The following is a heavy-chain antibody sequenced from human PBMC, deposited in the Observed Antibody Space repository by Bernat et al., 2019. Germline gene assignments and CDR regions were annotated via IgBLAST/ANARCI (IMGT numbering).Heavy chain of an antibody. CDR1: GLTVSNNY. CDR2: IKQDGSEK. CDR3: ARVRSTSRNFDY. Sequence: EVQLVESGGGLVQPGGSLRLSCRVSGLTVSNNYIAWVRQAPGKGLEWVANIKQDGSEKYYVDSVKGRFTISRDNAKNSLDLQMNSLRAEDTAVYYCARVRSTSRNFDYWGQGTLVTVSS. J-gene: IGHJ4*02. D-gene: IGHD2-2*01. V-gene: IGHV3-7*03.